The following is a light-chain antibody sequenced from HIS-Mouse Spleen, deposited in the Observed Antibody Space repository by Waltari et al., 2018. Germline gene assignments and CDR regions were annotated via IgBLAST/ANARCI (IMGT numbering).Light chain of an antibody. J-gene: IGLJ2*01. CDR1: SSDVGGCHY. V-gene: IGLV2-11*01. Sequence: QSALTQPRSVSGSPAQSVTISCTAPSSDVGGCHYVSWYQQHPGKAPKLMIYDVSKRPSGVPDRFSGSKSGNTASLTISGLQAEDEADYYCCSYAGSYTVVFGGGTKLTVL. CDR3: CSYAGSYTVV. CDR2: DVS.